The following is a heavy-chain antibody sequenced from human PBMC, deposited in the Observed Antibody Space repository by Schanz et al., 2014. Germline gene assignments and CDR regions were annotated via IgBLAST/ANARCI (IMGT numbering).Heavy chain of an antibody. CDR3: AKDVDFWSGYYLDY. CDR1: GFNFNTYA. J-gene: IGHJ4*02. CDR2: LTEGGGGT. D-gene: IGHD3-3*01. V-gene: IGHV3-23*01. Sequence: EVQLLESGGGLAQPGGSLRLACAASGFNFNTYAMSWVRQAPGKGLEWVSGLTEGGGGTYYTDSVKGRFTISRDNSKNTLYLQMNSLRSEDTAVYYCAKDVDFWSGYYLDYWGQGTLVTVSS.